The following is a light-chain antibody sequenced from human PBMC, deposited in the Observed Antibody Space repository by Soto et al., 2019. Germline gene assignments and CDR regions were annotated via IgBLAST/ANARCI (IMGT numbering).Light chain of an antibody. V-gene: IGLV2-14*03. CDR1: SSDVGGYNS. CDR2: EVS. Sequence: QSLLTQSASLSGSPGQSITVSCTGTSSDVGGYNSVSWYQQHPGKPPKLIIYEVSNRPSGVSDRFSGSKSGNTASLTISGLQAEDEADYYCSSYTSTSSYVFATGTKVTV. J-gene: IGLJ1*01. CDR3: SSYTSTSSYV.